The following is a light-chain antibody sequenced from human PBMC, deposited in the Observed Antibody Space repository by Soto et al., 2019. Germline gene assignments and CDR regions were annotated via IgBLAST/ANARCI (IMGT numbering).Light chain of an antibody. J-gene: IGLJ3*02. Sequence: QSVLTQPPSMSGAPGQRVTISCTGSSSDIGAGYDVHWYQQFPGTAPKLLIYSNINRPSGVPDRFSGSKSGTSASLAITGLQAEDEADYYCQSYDSSLGGSKGVFGGGTKVTVL. V-gene: IGLV1-40*01. CDR1: SSDIGAGYD. CDR3: QSYDSSLGGSKGV. CDR2: SNI.